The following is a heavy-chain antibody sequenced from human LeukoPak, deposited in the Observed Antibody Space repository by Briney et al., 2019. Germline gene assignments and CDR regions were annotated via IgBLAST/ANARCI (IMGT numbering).Heavy chain of an antibody. CDR3: TRVFVGDEYSSSGY. CDR2: INSDGSST. D-gene: IGHD6-13*01. CDR1: GFTFSRYY. J-gene: IGHJ4*02. V-gene: IGHV3-74*01. Sequence: LTGGSLRLSCAASGFTFSRYYMHWVRQAPGKGLVWVSRINSDGSSTTYGASVKGRFTISRDNAKNTLYLQMNSLQVEDTAVYYCTRVFVGDEYSSSGYWGQGTLVTVSS.